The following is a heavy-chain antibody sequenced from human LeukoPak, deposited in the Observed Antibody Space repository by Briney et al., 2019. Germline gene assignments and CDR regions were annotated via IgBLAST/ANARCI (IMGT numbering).Heavy chain of an antibody. CDR2: ISYDGSNK. D-gene: IGHD3-10*01. CDR1: GFNFSSYA. V-gene: IGHV3-30*04. CDR3: ARDSDGSGRFDY. Sequence: PGRSLRLSCAASGFNFSSYAMHWVRQAPGKGLEWVAVISYDGSNKYYADSVKGRFTISRDNSKNTLYLQMNSLRAEDTAVYYCARDSDGSGRFDYWGQGTLVTVSS. J-gene: IGHJ4*02.